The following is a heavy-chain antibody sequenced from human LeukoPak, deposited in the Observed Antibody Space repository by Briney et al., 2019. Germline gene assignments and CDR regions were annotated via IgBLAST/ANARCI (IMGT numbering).Heavy chain of an antibody. V-gene: IGHV1-2*02. CDR3: AREGNYGDYATDY. CDR1: GYTFTGYY. CDR2: MNPNSGGT. Sequence: ASVKVSCKASGYTFTGYYMHWVRQAPGQGLEWMGWMNPNSGGTKYAQKFQGRVTMTRDTSISTAYMELSRLRSDDTAFYYCAREGNYGDYATDYWGQGTLVTVSS. J-gene: IGHJ4*02. D-gene: IGHD4-17*01.